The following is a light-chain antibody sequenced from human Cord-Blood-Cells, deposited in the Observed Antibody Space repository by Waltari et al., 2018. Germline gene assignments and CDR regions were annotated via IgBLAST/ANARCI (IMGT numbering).Light chain of an antibody. J-gene: IGKJ4*01. CDR1: QDISNY. CDR3: QQYDNLT. CDR2: DAS. V-gene: IGKV1-33*01. Sequence: DIQMTQSPSSLSASVGDRVTITCQASQDISNYLNWYQQKPGKAPKLLMYDASNLETGVPSRFSGSGSGTDFTFTISSLQPEDIATYYCQQYDNLTFGGGTKVEIK.